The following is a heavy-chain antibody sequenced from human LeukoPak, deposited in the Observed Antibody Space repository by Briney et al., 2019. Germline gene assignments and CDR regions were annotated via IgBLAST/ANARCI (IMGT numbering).Heavy chain of an antibody. D-gene: IGHD2-2*01. Sequence: GASVKVSCKASGYTFTGYYMHWVRQAPGQGLEWMGWINPNSGGTNYAQKFQGRVTMTRDTSISTAYMELSRLRSDDTAVYYCARIYCSSTSCFHPYYYYMDVWGKGTTVTVSS. V-gene: IGHV1-2*02. CDR1: GYTFTGYY. CDR2: INPNSGGT. J-gene: IGHJ6*03. CDR3: ARIYCSSTSCFHPYYYYMDV.